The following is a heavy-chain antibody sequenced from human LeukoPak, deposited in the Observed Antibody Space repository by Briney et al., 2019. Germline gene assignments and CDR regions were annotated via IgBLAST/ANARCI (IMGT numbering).Heavy chain of an antibody. J-gene: IGHJ5*02. Sequence: ASVRVSCKASGGTFSSYAISWVRQAPGQGLEWMGGIIPIFGTANCAQKFQGRVTITADESTSTAYMELSSLRSEDTAVYYCARDGSGTYWAYYNWFDPWGQGTLVTISS. V-gene: IGHV1-69*13. CDR3: ARDGSGTYWAYYNWFDP. D-gene: IGHD3-10*01. CDR1: GGTFSSYA. CDR2: IIPIFGTA.